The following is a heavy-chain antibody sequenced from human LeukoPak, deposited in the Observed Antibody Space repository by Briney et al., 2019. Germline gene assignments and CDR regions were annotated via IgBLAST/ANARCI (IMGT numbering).Heavy chain of an antibody. V-gene: IGHV1-69*04. J-gene: IGHJ4*02. D-gene: IGHD5-18*01. CDR3: ARGLRLGIQTFDY. Sequence: ASVKVSCKASGGTFSSYAISWVRQAPGQGLEWMGRIIPILGIANYAQKFQGRITITADKSTSTAYMELSRLRSEDTAVYYCARGLRLGIQTFDYWGQGTLVTVSS. CDR2: IIPILGIA. CDR1: GGTFSSYA.